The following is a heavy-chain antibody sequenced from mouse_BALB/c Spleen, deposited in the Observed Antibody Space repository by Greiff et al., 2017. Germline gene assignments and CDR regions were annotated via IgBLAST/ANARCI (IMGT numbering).Heavy chain of an antibody. J-gene: IGHJ2*01. Sequence: VQLQQPGAELVKPGTSVKLSCKASGYNFTSYWINWVKLRPGQGLEWIGDIYPGSGSTNYNEKFKSKATLTVDTSSSTAYMQLSSLASEDSALYYCAREGRRTRLDYWGQGTTLTVSS. CDR1: GYNFTSYW. CDR3: AREGRRTRLDY. CDR2: IYPGSGST. V-gene: IGHV1-55*01.